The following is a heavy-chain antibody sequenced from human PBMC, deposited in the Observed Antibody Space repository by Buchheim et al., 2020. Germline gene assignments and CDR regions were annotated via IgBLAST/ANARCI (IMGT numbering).Heavy chain of an antibody. V-gene: IGHV3-30-3*01. CDR3: ARDSRWGAAARRSNWFDP. CDR1: GFTFSSYA. J-gene: IGHJ5*02. Sequence: QVQLVESGGGVVQPGRSLRLSCAASGFTFSSYAMHWVRQAPGKGLEWVAVISYDGSNKYYADSVKGRFTISRDNSKNTLYLQMNSRRAEDTAVYYCARDSRWGAAARRSNWFDPWGQGTL. CDR2: ISYDGSNK. D-gene: IGHD6-6*01.